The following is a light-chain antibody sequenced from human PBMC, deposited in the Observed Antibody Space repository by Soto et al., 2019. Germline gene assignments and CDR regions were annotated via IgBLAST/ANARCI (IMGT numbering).Light chain of an antibody. CDR2: RNN. J-gene: IGLJ3*02. CDR1: TSNIGNNH. V-gene: IGLV1-51*01. CDR3: GTWDNSLSGWV. Sequence: QSVLTQPPSVSAAPGQKVTISCSGSTSNIGNNHVSWYQQLPGTAPKPVIYRNNRRPSGIPDRFSGSKSDTSATLDITGLQTGDEADYYCGTWDNSLSGWVFGGGTKLTVL.